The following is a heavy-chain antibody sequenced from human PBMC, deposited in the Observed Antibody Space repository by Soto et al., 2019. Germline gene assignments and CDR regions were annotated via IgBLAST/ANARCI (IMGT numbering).Heavy chain of an antibody. CDR1: GGSISSYY. CDR2: IYYSGST. Sequence: SETLSLTCTVSGGSISSYYWSWIRQPPGKGLEWIGYIYYSGSTNYNPSLKSRVTISVDTSKNQFSLKLSSVTAADTAVYYCARGPWILWFGEFDYWGQGTLVTVSS. D-gene: IGHD3-10*01. V-gene: IGHV4-59*01. J-gene: IGHJ4*02. CDR3: ARGPWILWFGEFDY.